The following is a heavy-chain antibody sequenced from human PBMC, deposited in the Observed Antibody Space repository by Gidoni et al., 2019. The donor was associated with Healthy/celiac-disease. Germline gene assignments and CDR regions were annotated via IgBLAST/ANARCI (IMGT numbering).Heavy chain of an antibody. CDR3: ARERSYMNYDFWSGYQYYYYGMDV. V-gene: IGHV1-69*01. J-gene: IGHJ6*02. CDR1: GGPFRSYA. CDR2: IIPIFGTA. D-gene: IGHD3-3*01. Sequence: QVQLVQSGAEVKKPGSSVKVSCKASGGPFRSYAISWVRQAPGQGLEWMGGIIPIFGTANYAQKFQGRVTSTADESTSTAYMELSSLRSEDTAVYYCARERSYMNYDFWSGYQYYYYGMDVWGQGTTVTVSS.